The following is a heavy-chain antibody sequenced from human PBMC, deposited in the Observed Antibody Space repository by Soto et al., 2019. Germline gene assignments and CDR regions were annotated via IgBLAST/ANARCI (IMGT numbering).Heavy chain of an antibody. V-gene: IGHV1-3*01. CDR1: GYTFTSYA. CDR2: INAGNGNT. J-gene: IGHJ5*02. Sequence: ASVKVSCKASGYTFTSYAMHWVRQAPGQRLEWMGWINAGNGNTKYSQKFQGRVTITRDTSASTAYMELSSLRSEDTAVYYCGRDPRHYCSGGSCYTPRAWFDPWGQGTLVTVSS. D-gene: IGHD2-15*01. CDR3: GRDPRHYCSGGSCYTPRAWFDP.